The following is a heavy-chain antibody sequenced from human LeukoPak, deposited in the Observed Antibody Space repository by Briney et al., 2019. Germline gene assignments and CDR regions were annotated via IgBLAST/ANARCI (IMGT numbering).Heavy chain of an antibody. CDR1: GGSISSSYYY. Sequence: SETLSLTCTVSGGSISSSYYYWGWIRQPPGKGLEWIGTMYNSGSTDYNPSLESRVTISVDTSKNQFSLKLSSVTAADTAVYYCAREADRWFDPWGQGTLVTVSS. CDR3: AREADRWFDP. CDR2: MYNSGST. V-gene: IGHV4-39*07. J-gene: IGHJ5*02.